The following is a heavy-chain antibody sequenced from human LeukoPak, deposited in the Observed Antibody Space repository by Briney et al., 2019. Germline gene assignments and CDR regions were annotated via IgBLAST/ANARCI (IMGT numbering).Heavy chain of an antibody. Sequence: GGSLRLSCAASGFTFSSYAMNWVRQAPGKGLEWVSVISGSGGSTYYADSVKGRFTISGDNSKNTLYLQMNSLRAEDTAVYYCAKEQSSSGFFDFWGQGTLVTVSS. CDR2: ISGSGGST. V-gene: IGHV3-23*01. D-gene: IGHD6-6*01. CDR3: AKEQSSSGFFDF. CDR1: GFTFSSYA. J-gene: IGHJ4*02.